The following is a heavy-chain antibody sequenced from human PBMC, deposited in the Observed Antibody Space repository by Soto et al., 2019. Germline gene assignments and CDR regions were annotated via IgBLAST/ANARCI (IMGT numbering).Heavy chain of an antibody. D-gene: IGHD4-17*01. CDR3: ARGGTVTTRFDY. J-gene: IGHJ4*02. CDR1: GGSISSGDYY. Sequence: QVQLQESGPGLVKPSQTLSLTCTVSGGSISSGDYYWSWIRQPPGKGLEWIGYIYYSGSTYYNPSHNSRVTISVDTSKNQFSLKLSSVTAADTAVYYCARGGTVTTRFDYWGQGTLVTVSS. V-gene: IGHV4-30-4*01. CDR2: IYYSGST.